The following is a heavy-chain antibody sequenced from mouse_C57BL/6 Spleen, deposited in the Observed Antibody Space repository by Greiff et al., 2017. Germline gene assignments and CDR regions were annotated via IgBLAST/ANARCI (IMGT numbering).Heavy chain of an antibody. V-gene: IGHV1-55*01. CDR3: ARLGRTEQLRGFDY. D-gene: IGHD3-2*02. CDR1: GYTFTSYW. CDR2: IYPGSGRT. J-gene: IGHJ2*01. Sequence: QVQLQQPGAELVKPGASVKMSCKASGYTFTSYWITWVKQRPGQGLEWIGDIYPGSGRTNYNEKFKSKATLTVDTSSSTAYMQLSSLTSEDSAVYYCARLGRTEQLRGFDYWGQGTTLTVSS.